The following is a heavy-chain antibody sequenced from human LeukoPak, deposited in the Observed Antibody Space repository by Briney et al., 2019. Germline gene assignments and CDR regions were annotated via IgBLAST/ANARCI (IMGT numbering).Heavy chain of an antibody. CDR3: ACLTTADAFDI. J-gene: IGHJ3*02. CDR1: RGSISSTYYY. CDR2: IYDSGST. V-gene: IGHV4-61*05. D-gene: IGHD3-22*01. Sequence: SETLSLTCTVSRGSISSTYYYWGWIRQPPGKGLEWIGYIYDSGSTNYNPSLKSRVTISVDTSKNQFSLKLSSVTAADTAVYYCACLTTADAFDIWGQGTMVTVSS.